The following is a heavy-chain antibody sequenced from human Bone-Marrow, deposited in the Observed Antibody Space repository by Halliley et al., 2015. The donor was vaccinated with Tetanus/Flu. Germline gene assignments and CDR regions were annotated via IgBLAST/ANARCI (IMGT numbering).Heavy chain of an antibody. CDR1: GFTFSGSA. J-gene: IGHJ6*02. CDR3: ASLTIGIPGAKGDGVDV. D-gene: IGHD2-2*01. CDR2: IRSKTNNYAT. Sequence: SLRLSCAASGFTFSGSAMHWVRQASGKGLEWVGRIRSKTNNYATAYAASVRGRFTISRDDSKNTAFLQMNSLITEGTAVYYCASLTIGIPGAKGDGVDVWGQGTTVIVSS. V-gene: IGHV3-73*01.